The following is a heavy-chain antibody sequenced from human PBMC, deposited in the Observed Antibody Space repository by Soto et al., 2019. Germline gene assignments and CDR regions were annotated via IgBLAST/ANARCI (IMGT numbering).Heavy chain of an antibody. V-gene: IGHV4-59*08. CDR2: IYYSGST. J-gene: IGHJ3*02. D-gene: IGHD4-17*01. CDR1: CGSISSYY. Sequence: PSETLSLTCTVSCGSISSYYWSRIRQPPGKGLEWIGYIYYSGSTNYNPSLKSRVTISVDTSKNQFSLKLSSVTAADTAVYYCARFGDYGDLDAFDIWGQGTMVTVSS. CDR3: ARFGDYGDLDAFDI.